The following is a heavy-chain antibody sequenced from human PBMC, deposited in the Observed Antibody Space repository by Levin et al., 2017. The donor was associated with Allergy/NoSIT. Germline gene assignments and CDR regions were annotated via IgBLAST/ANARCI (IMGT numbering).Heavy chain of an antibody. Sequence: SVKVSCKASGGTFSSYAISWVRQAPGQGLEWMGGIIPIFGTANYAQKFQGRVTITADKSTSTAYMELSSLRSEDTAVYYCARKMVRGVTNYYYGMDVWGQGTTVTVSS. D-gene: IGHD3-10*01. CDR3: ARKMVRGVTNYYYGMDV. V-gene: IGHV1-69*06. J-gene: IGHJ6*02. CDR1: GGTFSSYA. CDR2: IIPIFGTA.